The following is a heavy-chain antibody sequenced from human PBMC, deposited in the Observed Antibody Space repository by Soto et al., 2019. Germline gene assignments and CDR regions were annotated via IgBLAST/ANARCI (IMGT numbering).Heavy chain of an antibody. CDR1: GFTFSSYA. CDR2: ISGSGGST. V-gene: IGHV3-23*01. CDR3: AKDIGELLWFGELLPRAARYNWFDP. Sequence: GGSLRLSCAASGFTFSSYAMSCVRQAPGKGLEWVSAISGSGGSTYYADSVKGRFTISRDNSKNTLYLQMNSLRAEDTAVYYCAKDIGELLWFGELLPRAARYNWFDPWGQGTLVTVSS. J-gene: IGHJ5*02. D-gene: IGHD3-10*01.